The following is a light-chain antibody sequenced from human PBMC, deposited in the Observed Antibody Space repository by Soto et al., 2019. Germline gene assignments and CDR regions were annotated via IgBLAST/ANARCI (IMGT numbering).Light chain of an antibody. V-gene: IGKV3-20*01. Sequence: EIVLTQSPGTLSLSPGEGDTLSCRASQSVYSDYLAWYQQKPGQAPRLLIYSVSRRATGTPDRFSGSGSGTDFTLTINRLEPEDFAVYSCQQYGNSPWTFGQGTKVEI. CDR1: QSVYSDY. CDR3: QQYGNSPWT. CDR2: SVS. J-gene: IGKJ1*01.